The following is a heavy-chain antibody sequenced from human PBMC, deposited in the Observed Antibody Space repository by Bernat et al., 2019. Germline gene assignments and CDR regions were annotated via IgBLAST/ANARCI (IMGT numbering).Heavy chain of an antibody. CDR3: AREGWSAMAAAGTGADY. CDR2: IWYDSSDS. D-gene: IGHD6-25*01. J-gene: IGHJ4*02. Sequence: QVQLVASGGGVVQPGTSLRLSCVASGFTFSNYGMHWVRQSPGKGLEWVAFIWYDSSDSYYADSVRGRFTLSKDNSKNTLFLQMNSLRTEDTGVYYCAREGWSAMAAAGTGADYWGQGTLVSVSS. V-gene: IGHV3-33*01. CDR1: GFTFSNYG.